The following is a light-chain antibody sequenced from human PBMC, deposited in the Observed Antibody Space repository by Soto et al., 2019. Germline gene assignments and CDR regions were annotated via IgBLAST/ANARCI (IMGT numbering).Light chain of an antibody. Sequence: DIQMTQSPSTLSASVGDRVSITCRASQSISSWLAWYQQKPGKAPKLLIFDASSLESGVPSTFSGSGSGTDFTLTISSIQVEDFATYYCQQTYNTPRTFGQGTKVDIK. CDR1: QSISSW. CDR2: DAS. V-gene: IGKV1-5*01. CDR3: QQTYNTPRT. J-gene: IGKJ1*01.